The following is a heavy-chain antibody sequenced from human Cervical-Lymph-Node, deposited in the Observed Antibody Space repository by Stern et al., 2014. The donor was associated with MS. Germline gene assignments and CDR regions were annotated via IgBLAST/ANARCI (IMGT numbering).Heavy chain of an antibody. J-gene: IGHJ3*02. D-gene: IGHD3-16*01. V-gene: IGHV4-31*03. Sequence: QLQLQESGPGLVKPSQALSLTCTVSGGSISSGGYYWSWIRQHPGKGLEWIGYIYYSGSTYYNPSLKSRVTISVDTSKNQFSLKLSSVTAADTAVYYCARDNIKADTSDAFDIWGQGTMVTVSS. CDR1: GGSISSGGYY. CDR2: IYYSGST. CDR3: ARDNIKADTSDAFDI.